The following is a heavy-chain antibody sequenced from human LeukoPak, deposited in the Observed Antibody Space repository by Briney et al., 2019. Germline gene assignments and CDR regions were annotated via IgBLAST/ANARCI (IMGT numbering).Heavy chain of an antibody. Sequence: PGGSLRLACAASGFTFSSYSMNWVRQAPGKGLEWVSSISSSSSYIYYADSVKGRFTISRDSASNSLFLQLNSLRAEDTAVYYCARGPHDTNWEFDYWGQGTLVTVSS. D-gene: IGHD7-27*01. CDR3: ARGPHDTNWEFDY. CDR2: ISSSSSYI. V-gene: IGHV3-21*01. CDR1: GFTFSSYS. J-gene: IGHJ4*02.